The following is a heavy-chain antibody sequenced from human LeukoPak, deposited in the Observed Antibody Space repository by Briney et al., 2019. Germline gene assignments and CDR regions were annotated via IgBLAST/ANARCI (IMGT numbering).Heavy chain of an antibody. D-gene: IGHD3-22*01. CDR2: ISGIGGST. V-gene: IGHV3-23*01. J-gene: IGHJ5*02. CDR3: AKRRWDSSGYPNWFDP. Sequence: PGGSLRLSCAASGFTFSSYAMSWVRQAPGKGLEWVSAISGIGGSTYYADSVKGRFTISRDNSKNTLYLQMNSLRAEDTAVYYCAKRRWDSSGYPNWFDPWGQGTLVTVSS. CDR1: GFTFSSYA.